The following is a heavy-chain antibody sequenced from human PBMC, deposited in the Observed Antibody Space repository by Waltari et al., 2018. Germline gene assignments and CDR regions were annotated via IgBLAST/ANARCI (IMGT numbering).Heavy chain of an antibody. CDR3: ARHQNYCSSTSCYSPFDY. J-gene: IGHJ4*02. CDR1: GGSISSSSSY. D-gene: IGHD2-2*01. Sequence: QLQLQESGPGLVMPSETLSLTCTVSGGSISSSSSYWGWIRQPHGKGLEWMGSIYYRGSTYYNPSLKSRVTISVDTSKNQFSLKLSSVTAADTAVYYCARHQNYCSSTSCYSPFDYWGQGTLVTVSS. V-gene: IGHV4-39*01. CDR2: IYYRGST.